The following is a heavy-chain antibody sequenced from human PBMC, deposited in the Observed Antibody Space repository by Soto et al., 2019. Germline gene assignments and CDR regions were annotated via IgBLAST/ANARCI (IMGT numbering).Heavy chain of an antibody. J-gene: IGHJ4*02. V-gene: IGHV4-34*01. Sequence: QVQLQQWGAGLLKPSETLSLTCAVYGGSFSGYYWSWIRQPPGKGLEWIGEINHSGSTNYNPSLKSRVTLSADTSNNQFSLKLSSVTAADTAVYYCARGWGRIFDYWGQGTLVTVSS. CDR1: GGSFSGYY. D-gene: IGHD7-27*01. CDR3: ARGWGRIFDY. CDR2: INHSGST.